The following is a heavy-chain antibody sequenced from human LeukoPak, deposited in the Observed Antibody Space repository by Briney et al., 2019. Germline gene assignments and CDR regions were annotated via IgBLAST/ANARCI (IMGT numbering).Heavy chain of an antibody. CDR1: GFTFSIYW. Sequence: GGSLRLSCAASGFTFSIYWMHWVRQAPGNGLVWVSRINSDGSTTTYADSVKGRFTISRDNAKNTLYLHMNSLRAEDTAVYYCARAGYQLLPTPHWYFDLWGRGTLVTVSS. D-gene: IGHD2-2*01. CDR3: ARAGYQLLPTPHWYFDL. CDR2: INSDGSTT. V-gene: IGHV3-74*01. J-gene: IGHJ2*01.